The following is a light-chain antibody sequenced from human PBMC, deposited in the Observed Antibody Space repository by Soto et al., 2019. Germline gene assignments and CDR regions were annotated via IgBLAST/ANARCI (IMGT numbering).Light chain of an antibody. V-gene: IGKV3-20*01. CDR1: QRISSGH. J-gene: IGKJ5*01. CDR3: QQYDYPPA. Sequence: EIVLTQSPGTLSLSPGERATLSCRTSQRISSGHLAWYQQKPGQAPRLLIYGISSSATGTPDRFSGSGSGTYFIITISRLQPEAFAVYSCQQYDYPPAFGQGTRVEIK. CDR2: GIS.